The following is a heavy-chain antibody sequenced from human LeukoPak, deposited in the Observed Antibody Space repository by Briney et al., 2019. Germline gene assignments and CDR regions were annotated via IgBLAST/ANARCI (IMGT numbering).Heavy chain of an antibody. J-gene: IGHJ4*02. Sequence: PGGSLRLSCAASGFTFSSYAMSWVRQAPGKGLEWVSAISGSGGSTYYADSVKGRFTISRDNSKNTLYLQMNSLRAEDTAVYYCAREHTYYYDSSGYYFDYWGQGTLVTVSS. CDR3: AREHTYYYDSSGYYFDY. V-gene: IGHV3-23*01. D-gene: IGHD3-22*01. CDR1: GFTFSSYA. CDR2: ISGSGGST.